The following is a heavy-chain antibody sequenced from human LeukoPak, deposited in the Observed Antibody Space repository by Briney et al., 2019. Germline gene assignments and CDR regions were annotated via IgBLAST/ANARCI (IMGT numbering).Heavy chain of an antibody. J-gene: IGHJ4*02. D-gene: IGHD6-13*01. V-gene: IGHV3-30-3*01. CDR1: GFTFSSYA. Sequence: GGSLRLSCAASGFTFSSYAMHWVRQAPGKGLEWVAVISYDGSNKYYADSVKGRFTISRDNSRNTLYLQMISLRAEDTAVYYCARDREGIAAAGPLDYWGQGTLVTVSS. CDR3: ARDREGIAAAGPLDY. CDR2: ISYDGSNK.